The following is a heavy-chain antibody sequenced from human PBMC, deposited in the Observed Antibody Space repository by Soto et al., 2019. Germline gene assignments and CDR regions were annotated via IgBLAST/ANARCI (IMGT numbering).Heavy chain of an antibody. CDR2: IIAIFGTA. CDR1: GYTFNDYA. D-gene: IGHD4-17*01. J-gene: IGHJ6*02. V-gene: IGHV1-69*13. Sequence: SVKVSCKASGYTFNDYAIHWVRLAPGQGLEWMGGIIAIFGTANYAQKFQGRVTITADESTSTAYMELSSLRSEDTAVYYCARDLYGDYWHYGMDVWGQGTTVTVS. CDR3: ARDLYGDYWHYGMDV.